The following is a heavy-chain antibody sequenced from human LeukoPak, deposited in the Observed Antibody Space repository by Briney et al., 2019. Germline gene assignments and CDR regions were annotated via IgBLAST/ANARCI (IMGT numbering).Heavy chain of an antibody. CDR3: ARGSVVRGVIITSGFDY. CDR1: GGTFSSYA. Sequence: SVKVSCKASGGTFSSYAISWVRQAPGQGLEWMGRIIPIFGTANYGQKFQGRVTITADKSTSTAYMELSSLRSEDTAVYYCARGSVVRGVIITSGFDYWGQGTLVTVSS. D-gene: IGHD3-10*01. CDR2: IIPIFGTA. V-gene: IGHV1-69*06. J-gene: IGHJ4*02.